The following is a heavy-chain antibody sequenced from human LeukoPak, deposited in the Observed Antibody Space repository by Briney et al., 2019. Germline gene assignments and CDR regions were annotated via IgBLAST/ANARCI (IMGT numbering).Heavy chain of an antibody. D-gene: IGHD1-26*01. J-gene: IGHJ4*02. Sequence: PGGSLRLSCAASGFTFSSYAMHWVRQAPGKGLEWVAVISYDGSNKYYADSVKGRFTISRDNSKNTLYLQMNSLRAEDTAVYYCAKDWSGASGYYFDYWGQGTLVTVSS. CDR2: ISYDGSNK. CDR3: AKDWSGASGYYFDY. CDR1: GFTFSSYA. V-gene: IGHV3-30-3*01.